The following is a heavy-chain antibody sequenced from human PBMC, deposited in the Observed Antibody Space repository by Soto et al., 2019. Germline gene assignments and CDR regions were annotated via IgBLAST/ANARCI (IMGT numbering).Heavy chain of an antibody. CDR2: IWYDGSNK. CDR3: ARYQSPIAAAGHFDY. V-gene: IGHV3-33*01. CDR1: GFTFSSYG. D-gene: IGHD6-13*01. J-gene: IGHJ4*02. Sequence: GGSLRLSCAASGFTFSSYGMHWVRQAPGKGLEWVAVIWYDGSNKYYADSVKGRFTISRDNSKNTLYLQMNSLRAEDTAVYYCARYQSPIAAAGHFDYWGQGTLVTVSS.